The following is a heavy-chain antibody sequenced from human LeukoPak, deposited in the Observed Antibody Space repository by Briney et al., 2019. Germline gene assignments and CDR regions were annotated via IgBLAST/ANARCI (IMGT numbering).Heavy chain of an antibody. CDR2: MNPRTGNA. Sequence: ASVKVSCKPSGFSFTSYDINWVRQASGQGLEWMGGMNPRTGNADYAKKFQGRVTMTSNTSITTAYMELSSLKSDDTAVYYCARWWDLRNFDFWGQGTLVTVSS. CDR3: ARWWDLRNFDF. CDR1: GFSFTSYD. V-gene: IGHV1-8*01. J-gene: IGHJ4*02. D-gene: IGHD1-26*01.